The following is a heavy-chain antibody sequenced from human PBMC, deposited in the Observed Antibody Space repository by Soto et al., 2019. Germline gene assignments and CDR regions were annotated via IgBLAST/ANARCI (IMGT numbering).Heavy chain of an antibody. CDR3: ARGGGVGATTGWD. J-gene: IGHJ4*02. CDR1: GGTFSSYA. D-gene: IGHD1-26*01. Sequence: QVQLVQSGAEVKKPGSSVKVSCKASGGTFSSYAISWVRQAPGQGLEWMGGIIPIFGTANYAQKFQGRVTITADISRSTAEREVSSLRSGDTAVYYCARGGGVGATTGWDWGQGTLVTVSS. V-gene: IGHV1-69*06. CDR2: IIPIFGTA.